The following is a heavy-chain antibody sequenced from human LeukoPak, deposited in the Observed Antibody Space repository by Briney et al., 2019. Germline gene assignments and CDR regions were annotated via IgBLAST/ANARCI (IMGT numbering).Heavy chain of an antibody. V-gene: IGHV3-30*02. CDR2: IRYDGSNK. J-gene: IGHJ4*02. CDR3: ANERNDFWSGYSYPIDY. Sequence: PGGSLRLSCAASGFTFSSYGMHWVRQAPGKGLEWVAFIRYDGSNKYYADSVKGRFTISRDNSKNTLYLQMNSLRAEDTAVYYCANERNDFWSGYSYPIDYWGQGTLVTVSS. D-gene: IGHD3-3*01. CDR1: GFTFSSYG.